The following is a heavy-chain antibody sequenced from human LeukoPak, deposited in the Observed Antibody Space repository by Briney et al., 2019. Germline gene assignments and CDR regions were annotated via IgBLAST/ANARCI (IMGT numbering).Heavy chain of an antibody. D-gene: IGHD5-18*01. CDR1: GYSISSGYY. CDR2: IYHSGST. Sequence: PSETLSLTCAVSGYSISSGYYWGWIRQPPGKGLEWIGSIYHSGSTYYNPSLKSRVTIPVDTSKNQFSLKLSSVTAADTAVYYCARWGYSYGQGDFDYWGQGTLVTVSS. CDR3: ARWGYSYGQGDFDY. V-gene: IGHV4-38-2*01. J-gene: IGHJ4*02.